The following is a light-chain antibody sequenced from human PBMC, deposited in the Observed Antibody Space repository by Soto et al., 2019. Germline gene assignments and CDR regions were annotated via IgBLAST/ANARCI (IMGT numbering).Light chain of an antibody. CDR1: SSVVGGYNY. Sequence: QSALTQPPSASGSPGQSVTISCTGTSSVVGGYNYVSWYQQHPGKAPKLMIYEVSKRPSGVPDRFSDSKSGNTASLTVSRLQAEDEADYYCSSYAGSNNYVFGTGTKVTVL. CDR2: EVS. V-gene: IGLV2-8*01. J-gene: IGLJ1*01. CDR3: SSYAGSNNYV.